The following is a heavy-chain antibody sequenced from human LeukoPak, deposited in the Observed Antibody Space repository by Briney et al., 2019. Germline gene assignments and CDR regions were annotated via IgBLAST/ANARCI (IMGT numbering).Heavy chain of an antibody. J-gene: IGHJ5*02. CDR2: IYYSGST. CDR1: GGSISSSSYY. D-gene: IGHD3-3*01. CDR3: ARADLYYDFWSGYWFDP. Sequence: SETLSLTCTVSGGSISSSSYYWGWIRQPPGKGLEWIGSIYYSGSTYYNPSLKSRVTISVDTSKNQFSLKLSSVTAADTAVYYCARADLYYDFWSGYWFDPWGQGSLVTVSS. V-gene: IGHV4-39*07.